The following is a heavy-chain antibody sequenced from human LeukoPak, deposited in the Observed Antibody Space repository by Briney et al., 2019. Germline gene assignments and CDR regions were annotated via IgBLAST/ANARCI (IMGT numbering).Heavy chain of an antibody. CDR1: VFTFSRSW. CDR2: SNNNGSTT. J-gene: IGHJ4*02. V-gene: IGHV3-74*01. D-gene: IGHD1-14*01. CDR3: VRALASPDDY. Sequence: GGSLRLSCAASVFTFSRSWMHWVRQAPGKGLVWVSRSNNNGSTTNYADSVKGRFTISRDNALNTLYLQMNSLRGEDTAVYYCVRALASPDDYWGQGTLVTVPS.